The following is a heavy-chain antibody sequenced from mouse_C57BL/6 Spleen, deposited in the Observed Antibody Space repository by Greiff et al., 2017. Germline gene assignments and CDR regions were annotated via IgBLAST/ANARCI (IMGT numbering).Heavy chain of an antibody. CDR2: IYPGDGDT. CDR3: ARGDTTVALDY. CDR1: GYAFSSSW. J-gene: IGHJ2*01. V-gene: IGHV1-82*01. Sequence: QVQLQQSGPELVKPGASVKISCKASGYAFSSSWMNWVKQRPGKGLEWIGRIYPGDGDTNYNGKFKGKATLTADKSSSTAYMQLSSLTSEDSAVYFCARGDTTVALDYWGQGTTLTVSS. D-gene: IGHD1-1*01.